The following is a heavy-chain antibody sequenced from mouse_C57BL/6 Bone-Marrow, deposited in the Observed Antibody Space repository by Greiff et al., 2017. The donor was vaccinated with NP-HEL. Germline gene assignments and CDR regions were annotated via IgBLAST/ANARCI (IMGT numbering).Heavy chain of an antibody. J-gene: IGHJ4*01. D-gene: IGHD2-4*01. Sequence: EVQLVESGGGLVQPKGSLKLSCAASGFSFNTYAMNWVRQAPGKGLEWVARIRSKSNNYATYYADSVKDRFTISRDDSESMLYLQMNNLKTEDTAMYYCVRHGPIYYDYLYAMDYWGQGTSVTVSS. CDR2: IRSKSNNYAT. V-gene: IGHV10-1*01. CDR1: GFSFNTYA. CDR3: VRHGPIYYDYLYAMDY.